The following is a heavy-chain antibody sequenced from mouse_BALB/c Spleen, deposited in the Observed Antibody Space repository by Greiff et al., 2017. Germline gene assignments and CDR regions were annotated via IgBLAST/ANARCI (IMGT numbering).Heavy chain of an antibody. CDR3: AVRGYGNYYAMDY. CDR2: ISSGGSYT. J-gene: IGHJ4*01. D-gene: IGHD2-10*02. V-gene: IGHV5-9-3*01. CDR1: GFTFSSYA. Sequence: EVKVVESGGGLVKPGGSLKLSCAASGFTFSSYAMSWVRQTPEKRLEWVATISSGGSYTYYPDSVKGRFTISRDNAKNTLYLQMSSLRSEDTAMYYCAVRGYGNYYAMDYWGQGTSVTVSS.